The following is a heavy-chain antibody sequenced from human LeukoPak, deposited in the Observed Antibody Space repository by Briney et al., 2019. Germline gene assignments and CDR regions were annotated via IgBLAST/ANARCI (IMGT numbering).Heavy chain of an antibody. Sequence: GGSLRLSCAASRFTFSSYWMNWVRQAPGKGLVWVSNVNGDGSTINYADSVKGRFTSSRDNANNMLYLQMNSLRAEDTAVYYCVRGLSFSWYEWGQGTPVTVSS. CDR1: RFTFSSYW. CDR3: VRGLSFSWYE. V-gene: IGHV3-74*01. CDR2: VNGDGSTI. J-gene: IGHJ4*02. D-gene: IGHD6-13*01.